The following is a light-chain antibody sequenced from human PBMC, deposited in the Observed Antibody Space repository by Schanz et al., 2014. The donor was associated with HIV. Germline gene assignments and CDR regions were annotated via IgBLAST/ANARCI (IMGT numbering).Light chain of an antibody. V-gene: IGKV1-5*03. Sequence: DIQMTQSPSTLSASVGDRVTITCRASQSLDRWLAWYQQKPGQAPKLLIYRASYLESGVPSRFSGSGSGTEFTLTISSLQPDDFATYYCQQYSTYPWTFGPGTKVEVK. CDR3: QQYSTYPWT. CDR1: QSLDRW. J-gene: IGKJ1*01. CDR2: RAS.